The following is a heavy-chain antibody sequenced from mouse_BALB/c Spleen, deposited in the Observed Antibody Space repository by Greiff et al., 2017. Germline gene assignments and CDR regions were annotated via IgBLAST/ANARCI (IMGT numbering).Heavy chain of an antibody. V-gene: IGHV5-9-4*01. CDR1: GFTFSSYA. CDR2: ISSGGSYT. J-gene: IGHJ2*01. CDR3: ARDNYGNEGGFDY. D-gene: IGHD2-1*01. Sequence: EVHLVESGGGLVKPGGSLKLSCAASGFTFSSYAMSWVRQSPEKRLEWVAEISSGGSYTYYPDTVTGRFTISRDNAKNTLYLEMSSLRSEDTAMYYCARDNYGNEGGFDYWGQGTTLTVSS.